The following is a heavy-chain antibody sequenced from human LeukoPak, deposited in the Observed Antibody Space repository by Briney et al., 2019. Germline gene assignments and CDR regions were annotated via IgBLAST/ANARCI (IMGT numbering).Heavy chain of an antibody. CDR1: GGSISSGGYY. Sequence: SETLSLTCTVSGGSISSGGYYWSWIRQPPGKGLEWIGYIYHSGSTYYNPSLKSRVTISVDRSKNQFSLKLSSVTAADTAVYYCARAGGSSGAHPTFDIWGQGTMVTVSS. D-gene: IGHD6-6*01. CDR3: ARAGGSSGAHPTFDI. V-gene: IGHV4-30-2*01. J-gene: IGHJ3*02. CDR2: IYHSGST.